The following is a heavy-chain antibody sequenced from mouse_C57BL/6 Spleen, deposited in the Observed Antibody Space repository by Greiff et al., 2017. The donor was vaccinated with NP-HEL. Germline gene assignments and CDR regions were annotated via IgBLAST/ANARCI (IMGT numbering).Heavy chain of an antibody. D-gene: IGHD4-1*02. V-gene: IGHV1-4*01. CDR3: ARSQLYYYAMDY. Sequence: VQLQQSGAELARPGASVKMSCKASGYTFTSYTMHWVKQRPGQGLEWIGYINPSSGYTKYNQKFKDKATLTADKSSSTAYMQLSSLTSEDSAVYYGARSQLYYYAMDYWGQGTSVTVSS. CDR2: INPSSGYT. CDR1: GYTFTSYT. J-gene: IGHJ4*01.